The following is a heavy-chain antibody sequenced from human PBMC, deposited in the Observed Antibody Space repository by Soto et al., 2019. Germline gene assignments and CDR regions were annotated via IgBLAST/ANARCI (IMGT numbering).Heavy chain of an antibody. CDR2: IYYSGST. J-gene: IGHJ4*02. CDR3: ARRRDGYSGGVAINYFDY. CDR1: GGSISSSSYY. D-gene: IGHD4-4*01. Sequence: QLQLQESGPGLVKPSETLSLTCTVSGGSISSSSYYWGWIRQPPGKGLEWIGSIYYSGSTYYNPSLKSRVTISVDTSKNQFSLKLSSVTAADTAVYYCARRRDGYSGGVAINYFDYWGQGTLVTVSS. V-gene: IGHV4-39*01.